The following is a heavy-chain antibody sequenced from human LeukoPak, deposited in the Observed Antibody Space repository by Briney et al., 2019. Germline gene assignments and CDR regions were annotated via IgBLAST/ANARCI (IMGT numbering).Heavy chain of an antibody. CDR2: IYHSGST. V-gene: IGHV4-38-2*01. Sequence: SETLSLTCAVSGYSISSGYYWGWIRQPPGKGLEWIGSIYHSGSTYYNPSLKSRVTISVDTSKNQFSLKLSSVTAADTAVYYCARGDSSGLDAFDIWGQGTMVIVSS. CDR1: GYSISSGYY. J-gene: IGHJ3*02. D-gene: IGHD6-19*01. CDR3: ARGDSSGLDAFDI.